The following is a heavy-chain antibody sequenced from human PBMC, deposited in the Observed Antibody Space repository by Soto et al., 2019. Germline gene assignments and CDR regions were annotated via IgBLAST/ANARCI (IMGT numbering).Heavy chain of an antibody. D-gene: IGHD3-3*01. J-gene: IGHJ6*02. Sequence: QAQLVESGGGVVQPGRSLRVSCVASGFSFSSYVMQWFRQAPDKGLEWVAVIRNDGSHKNYADSVKGRFTISRDNSADTVDLQMNRLRAEATAIYYCARVYDGWASGSYYYYGVDVWGRGTTVTVSS. CDR1: GFSFSSYV. CDR3: ARVYDGWASGSYYYYGVDV. V-gene: IGHV3-33*01. CDR2: IRNDGSHK.